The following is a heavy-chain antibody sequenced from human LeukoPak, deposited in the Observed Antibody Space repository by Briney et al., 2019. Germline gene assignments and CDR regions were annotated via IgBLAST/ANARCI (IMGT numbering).Heavy chain of an antibody. V-gene: IGHV4-38-2*02. CDR3: ARYNWNLSVFDY. CDR1: GYSISSGYY. CDR2: IYHSGSN. D-gene: IGHD1-7*01. Sequence: SETLSLTCTVSGYSISSGYYWGWIRQPPGKGLEWIGSIYHSGSNYYNPSLKSRVTISVDTSKNQFSLKLSSVTAADTAVYYCARYNWNLSVFDYWGQGTLVTVSS. J-gene: IGHJ4*02.